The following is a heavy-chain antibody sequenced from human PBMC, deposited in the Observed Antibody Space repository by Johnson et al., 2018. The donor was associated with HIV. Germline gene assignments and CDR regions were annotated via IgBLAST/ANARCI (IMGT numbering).Heavy chain of an antibody. CDR3: AKPNGSACDI. J-gene: IGHJ3*02. D-gene: IGHD2-15*01. V-gene: IGHV3-23*04. CDR1: GFTFGSYA. CDR2: LRGSGVST. Sequence: VQLVESGGGVVQPGGSLRLSCAASGFTFGSYAMSWVRQAPGKGLEWVSALRGSGVSTYYADSVKGRFTISRDNSKNTLYLQMKSLRAADTAVYFYAKPNGSACDIWGQGTMITVSS.